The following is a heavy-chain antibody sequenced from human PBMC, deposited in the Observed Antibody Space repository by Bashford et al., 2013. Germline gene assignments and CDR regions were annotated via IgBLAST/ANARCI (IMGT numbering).Heavy chain of an antibody. V-gene: IGHV3-30*18. CDR2: ISYDGSNK. Sequence: VRQAPGKGLEWVAVISYDGSNKYYADSVKGRFTISRDNSKKTLYLQLNSLRAEDTAVYYCAKGRTYCSGTSCYAFDSWGQGTLVTVSS. D-gene: IGHD2-2*01. CDR3: AKGRTYCSGTSCYAFDS. J-gene: IGHJ4*02.